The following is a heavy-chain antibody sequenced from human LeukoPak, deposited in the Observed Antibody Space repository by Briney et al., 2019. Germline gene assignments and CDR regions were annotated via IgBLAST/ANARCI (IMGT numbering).Heavy chain of an antibody. V-gene: IGHV3-53*01. CDR1: GFTVSSNY. CDR2: IYTGGST. D-gene: IGHD4-17*01. CDR3: EVTTNGMDV. Sequence: GGSLRLSCAASGFTVSSNYMSWVRRAPGRGLEWVSDIYTGGSTYYADSVRGRFTISRDDSKNTLYLQMNSLRAEDTAVYYCEVTTNGMDVWGQGTTVTVSS. J-gene: IGHJ6*02.